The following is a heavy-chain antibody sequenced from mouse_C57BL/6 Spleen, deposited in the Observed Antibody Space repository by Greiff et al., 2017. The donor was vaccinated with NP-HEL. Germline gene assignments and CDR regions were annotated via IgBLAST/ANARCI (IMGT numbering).Heavy chain of an antibody. V-gene: IGHV1-55*01. CDR1: GYTFTSYW. CDR2: IYPGSGST. D-gene: IGHD1-1*01. Sequence: VQLQQSGAELVKPGASVKMSYKASGYTFTSYWITWVKQRPGQGLEWIGDIYPGSGSTNYNEKFKSKATLTVDTSSSTAYMQLSSLTSEDSAVYYCAREDYYGSSYEDWYFDVWGTGTTVTVSS. J-gene: IGHJ1*03. CDR3: AREDYYGSSYEDWYFDV.